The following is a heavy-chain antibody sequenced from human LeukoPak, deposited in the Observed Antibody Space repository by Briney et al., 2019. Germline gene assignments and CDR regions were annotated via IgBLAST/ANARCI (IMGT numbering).Heavy chain of an antibody. CDR2: IYHSGST. D-gene: IGHD3-10*01. CDR1: GYSISSGYY. CDR3: ASSGSYFQADY. V-gene: IGHV4-38-2*02. J-gene: IGHJ4*02. Sequence: SETLSLTCTVSGYSISSGYYWGWIRPPPGKGLEWIGSIYHSGSTYYNPSLKSRVTISVDTSKNQFSLKLSSVTAADMAVYYCASSGSYFQADYWGQGTLVTVSS.